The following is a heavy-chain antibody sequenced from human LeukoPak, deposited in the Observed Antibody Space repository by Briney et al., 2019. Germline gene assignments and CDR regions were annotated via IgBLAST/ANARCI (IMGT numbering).Heavy chain of an antibody. CDR2: IHPDSGGT. CDR3: ARGTSMVRGIIDY. D-gene: IGHD3-10*01. Sequence: GASVKVSCKPSGYIFTGYYIHWVRQAPGQGLEWMGWIHPDSGGTNYAQKFQGRVTMTRDTSVSTAYMELNRLTSDDTAVYYCARGTSMVRGIIDYWGQGTLVTVSS. CDR1: GYIFTGYY. J-gene: IGHJ4*02. V-gene: IGHV1-2*02.